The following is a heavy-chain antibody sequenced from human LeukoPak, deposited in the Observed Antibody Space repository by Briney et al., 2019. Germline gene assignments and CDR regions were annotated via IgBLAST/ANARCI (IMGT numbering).Heavy chain of an antibody. CDR1: GYTFTGYY. CDR2: INPNSGGT. J-gene: IGHJ4*02. Sequence: ASVKVSCKASGYTFTGYYMHWVRQAPGQGLERMGWINPNSGGTNYAQKFQGRVTMTRDTSISTAYMELSRLRSDDTAVYYCARAGYDSSGSDTIDYWGQGTLVTVSS. V-gene: IGHV1-2*02. D-gene: IGHD3-22*01. CDR3: ARAGYDSSGSDTIDY.